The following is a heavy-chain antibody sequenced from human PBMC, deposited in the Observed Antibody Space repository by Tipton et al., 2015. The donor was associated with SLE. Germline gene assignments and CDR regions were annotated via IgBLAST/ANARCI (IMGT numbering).Heavy chain of an antibody. V-gene: IGHV4-59*01. CDR3: ARDYDGSGFDVCGI. Sequence: TLSLTCTVSAGSISTYYWSWIRQPPKQGLEWLGWIYHTGGTDYNPSLKSRVIISVDTSKNQLSLWLSSVTAADTAVYYCARDYDGSGFDVCGIWGQGTMVTVSS. CDR2: IYHTGGT. D-gene: IGHD3-10*01. CDR1: AGSISTYY. J-gene: IGHJ3*02.